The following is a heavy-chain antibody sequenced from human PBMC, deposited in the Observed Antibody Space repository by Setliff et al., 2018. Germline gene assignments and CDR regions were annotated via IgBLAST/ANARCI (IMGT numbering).Heavy chain of an antibody. CDR3: ARSRDGGNSSGYSGAFDI. CDR2: INPNSGGT. CDR1: GYTFTGYY. Sequence: ASVKVSCKASGYTFTGYYMHWVRQAPGQGLEWMGWINPNSGGTNYAQKFQSWVTMTRDTSISTAYMELSRLRSDDTAVYYCARSRDGGNSSGYSGAFDIWGQGTMVTVSS. V-gene: IGHV1-2*04. D-gene: IGHD3-22*01. J-gene: IGHJ3*02.